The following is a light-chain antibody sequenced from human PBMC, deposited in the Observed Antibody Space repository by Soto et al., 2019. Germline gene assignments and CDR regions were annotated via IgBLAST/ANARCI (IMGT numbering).Light chain of an antibody. J-gene: IGKJ1*01. Sequence: EIVMTQSPATLSLSPGDKATLSCRASQSVSSNLAWYQQKPGQAPRLLIYDAFARATGIPARFSGSGSGTEFTLTISSPQSDDFAVDYCQQYNNWPSWTFGQGTKVEIK. CDR1: QSVSSN. CDR2: DAF. CDR3: QQYNNWPSWT. V-gene: IGKV3-15*01.